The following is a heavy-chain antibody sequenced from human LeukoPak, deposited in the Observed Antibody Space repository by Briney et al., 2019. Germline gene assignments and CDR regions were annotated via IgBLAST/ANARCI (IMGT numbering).Heavy chain of an antibody. Sequence: RASVKVSCKASGGTFSSYAISWVRQAPGQGLEWMGGIIPIFGTANYAPKFQGRVTIATDESTSTAYMELNSMRSEDTAVYYCASGGPGGCSGGSCYRFFSENAYYMDVWGKGTTVTVSS. CDR3: ASGGPGGCSGGSCYRFFSENAYYMDV. V-gene: IGHV1-69*05. D-gene: IGHD2-15*01. CDR1: GGTFSSYA. CDR2: IIPIFGTA. J-gene: IGHJ6*03.